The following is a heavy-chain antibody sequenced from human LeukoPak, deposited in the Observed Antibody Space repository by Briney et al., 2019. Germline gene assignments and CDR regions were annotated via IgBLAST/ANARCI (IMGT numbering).Heavy chain of an antibody. CDR2: ISDSGGRT. D-gene: IGHD3-22*01. J-gene: IGHJ4*02. CDR3: AKRGVVIRVILVGFHKEAYYFDS. V-gene: IGHV3-23*01. Sequence: GGSLRLSCAVSGITLSNYGMSWIRQAPGKGLEWVAGISDSGGRTKYADSVKGRFTISRDNSKNTLYLQMNSLRAEDTAVYFCAKRGVVIRVILVGFHKEAYYFDSWGQGALVTVSS. CDR1: GITLSNYG.